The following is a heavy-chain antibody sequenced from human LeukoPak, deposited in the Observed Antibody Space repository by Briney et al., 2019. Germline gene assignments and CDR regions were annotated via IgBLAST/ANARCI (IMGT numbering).Heavy chain of an antibody. CDR3: ARDRREPTLVYYYYMDV. CDR2: INPNSGGT. D-gene: IGHD1-14*01. CDR1: GYTFTGYY. V-gene: IGHV1-2*02. J-gene: IGHJ6*03. Sequence: ASVKVSCKASGYTFTGYYMHWVRQAPGQGLEWMGWINPNSGGTNYAQKFQGRVTMTRDTSISTAYMELSRLRSDDTAVYYCARDRREPTLVYYYYMDVWGKGTTVTVSS.